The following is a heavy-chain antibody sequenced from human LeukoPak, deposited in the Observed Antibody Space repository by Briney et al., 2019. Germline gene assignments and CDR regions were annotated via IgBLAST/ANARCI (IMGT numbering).Heavy chain of an antibody. CDR3: ARDPSKDPTAGWFDP. Sequence: SVKVSCKASGGTFSSYAISWVRQAPGQGLEWMGGITPIFGTANYAQKFQGRVTITADESTSTAYMELSSLRSEDTAVYYCARDPSKDPTAGWFDPWGQGTLVTVSS. V-gene: IGHV1-69*13. CDR1: GGTFSSYA. CDR2: ITPIFGTA. D-gene: IGHD4-11*01. J-gene: IGHJ5*02.